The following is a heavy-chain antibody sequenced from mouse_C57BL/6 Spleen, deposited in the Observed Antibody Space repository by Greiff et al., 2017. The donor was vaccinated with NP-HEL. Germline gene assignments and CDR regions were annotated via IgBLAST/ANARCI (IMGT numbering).Heavy chain of an antibody. CDR2: ISSGGSYT. Sequence: EVNVVESGGDLVKPGGSLKLSCAASGFTFSSYGMSWVRQTPDKRLEWVATISSGGSYTYYPDSVKGRFTISRDNAKNTLYLQMSSLKSEDTAMYYCARQTGTGYFDYWGQGTTLTVSS. V-gene: IGHV5-6*01. J-gene: IGHJ2*01. D-gene: IGHD4-1*01. CDR3: ARQTGTGYFDY. CDR1: GFTFSSYG.